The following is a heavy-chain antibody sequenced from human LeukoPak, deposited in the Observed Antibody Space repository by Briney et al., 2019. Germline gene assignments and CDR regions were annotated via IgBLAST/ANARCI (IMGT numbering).Heavy chain of an antibody. D-gene: IGHD1-26*01. CDR2: VSYSGST. J-gene: IGHJ4*02. CDR3: ARDNVVDATSGIDY. Sequence: PSETLSLNCTVSPGSISDNSYYWGWIRQPPGKGLEWIGSVSYSGSTYYNPSLKSRVTISLDTSKNQFFLKLTSMTAADTAVYFCARDNVVDATSGIDYWGQGTLVTVSS. V-gene: IGHV4-39*07. CDR1: PGSISDNSYY.